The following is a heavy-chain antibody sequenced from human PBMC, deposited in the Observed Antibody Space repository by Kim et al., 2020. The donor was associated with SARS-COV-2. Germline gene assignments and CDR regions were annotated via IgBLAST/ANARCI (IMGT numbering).Heavy chain of an antibody. V-gene: IGHV1-46*01. CDR3: AREANSPDY. J-gene: IGHJ4*02. Sequence: ARKSQGRVTVTRDTSTSTLYLQLSSLTFEDTAVYYCAREANSPDYWGQGTLVTVSS. D-gene: IGHD4-4*01.